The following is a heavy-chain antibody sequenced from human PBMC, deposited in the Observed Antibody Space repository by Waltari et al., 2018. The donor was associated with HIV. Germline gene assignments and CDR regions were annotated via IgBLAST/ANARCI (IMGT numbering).Heavy chain of an antibody. CDR3: ARGLGGSYYYGVDV. Sequence: VHLVQSGGEVKMPGASVGVPCKTAGYIFTNYAVGWVLQAPGQGLVWLGWISGEKANTNYAERLQGRVTLTTDTSTSTTDMELRSLRCDDTAVYYCARGLGGSYYYGVDVWGQGTTVTVS. CDR1: GYIFTNYA. J-gene: IGHJ6*02. CDR2: ISGEKANT. V-gene: IGHV1-18*01.